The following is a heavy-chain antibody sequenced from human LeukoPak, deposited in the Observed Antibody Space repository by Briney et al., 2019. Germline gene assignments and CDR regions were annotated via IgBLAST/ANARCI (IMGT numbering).Heavy chain of an antibody. V-gene: IGHV4-4*07. CDR1: GGAISSYY. D-gene: IGHD6-13*01. CDR2: IYTSVST. J-gene: IGHJ6*02. Sequence: PSETLSLTCTVSGGAISSYYWSWIRQPAGKGLEWIGRIYTSVSTNYNPSLKSGLTMSVDTSKNQFSLKLSSVTAADPAVYYCARDGEHQLVPPYDYYGMDVWGQGTPVTVSS. CDR3: ARDGEHQLVPPYDYYGMDV.